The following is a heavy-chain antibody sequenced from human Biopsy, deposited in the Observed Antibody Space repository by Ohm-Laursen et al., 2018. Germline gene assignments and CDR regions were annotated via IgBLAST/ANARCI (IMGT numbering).Heavy chain of an antibody. V-gene: IGHV4-31*03. CDR2: ISYNERT. D-gene: IGHD3-9*01. Sequence: TRSLTCSVSGASVKTSGYFWAWIRQRPGKGLEWIGYISYNERTHYNPSLTSRLAISFDTSNNRISLQLRSVSVADTAVYYCVREPKTGTAEAWYFDLWDRGSPVTVPS. CDR1: GASVKTSGYF. CDR3: VREPKTGTAEAWYFDL. J-gene: IGHJ2*01.